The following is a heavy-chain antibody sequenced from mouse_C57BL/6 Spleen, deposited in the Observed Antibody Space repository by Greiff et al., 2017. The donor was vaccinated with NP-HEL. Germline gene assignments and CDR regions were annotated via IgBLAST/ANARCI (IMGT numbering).Heavy chain of an antibody. CDR3: TRPTVYAMDY. Sequence: HVQLQQSGAELVRPGASVPLSCKASGYTFTDYEMHWVKQTPVHGLEWIGAIDPETGGTAYNQKFKGKAILTADKSSSTAYMELRSLTSEDSAVYYCTRPTVYAMDYWGQGTSVTVSS. D-gene: IGHD1-1*01. CDR2: IDPETGGT. J-gene: IGHJ4*01. V-gene: IGHV1-15*01. CDR1: GYTFTDYE.